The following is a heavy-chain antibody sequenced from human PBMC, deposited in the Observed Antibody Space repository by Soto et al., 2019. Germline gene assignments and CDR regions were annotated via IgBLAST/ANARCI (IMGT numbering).Heavy chain of an antibody. V-gene: IGHV3-23*01. CDR1: GFAFSTYA. J-gene: IGHJ4*02. CDR3: AKDRLHTSGQRFYFDS. Sequence: QPGGSLRLSCATSGFAFSTYAMTWVRQVPGRGLEWVSTILPDETGFYTVSVKGRFTISRDNFRGILYLQMNDLWVEDAAIYFCAKDRLHTSGQRFYFDSCGQGRLVTVSS. CDR2: ILPDETG. D-gene: IGHD2-15*01.